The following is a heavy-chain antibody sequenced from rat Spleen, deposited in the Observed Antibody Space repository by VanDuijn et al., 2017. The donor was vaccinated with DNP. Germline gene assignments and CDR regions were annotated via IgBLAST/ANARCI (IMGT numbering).Heavy chain of an antibody. CDR1: GFTFSDYD. V-gene: IGHV5-20*01. CDR3: SRRWDSGYDY. D-gene: IGHD4-3*01. Sequence: EVQLVESGGGLVQPGRSLKLSCVVSGFTFSDYDMAWVRQAPTKGLEWVASINSSGGSTYYRDSVKGRFTVSRDNAKTSLYLEMDSLRSEDTATYYCSRRWDSGYDYWGQGVMVTVSS. CDR2: INSSGGST. J-gene: IGHJ2*01.